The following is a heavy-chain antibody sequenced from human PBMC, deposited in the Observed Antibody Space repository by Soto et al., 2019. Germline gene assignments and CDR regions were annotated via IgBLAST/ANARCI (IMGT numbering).Heavy chain of an antibody. CDR3: ARAIVDGSGLADV. J-gene: IGHJ6*02. CDR2: IYYSGST. Sequence: QVQLQESGPGLVKPSETLSLTCTVSGGSISSYYWSWIRQPPGKGLEWIGYIYYSGSTNYNPSLKSRVTISVDTSKNQFSVKLSSVTAADTAVYYCARAIVDGSGLADVWGQGTTVTVSS. CDR1: GGSISSYY. V-gene: IGHV4-59*01. D-gene: IGHD3-10*01.